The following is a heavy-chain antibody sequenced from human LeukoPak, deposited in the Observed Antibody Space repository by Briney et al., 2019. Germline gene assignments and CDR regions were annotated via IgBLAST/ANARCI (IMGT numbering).Heavy chain of an antibody. V-gene: IGHV4-59*11. CDR3: AHYYDSSFDY. Sequence: PSETLSLTCTVSGGSISSHYWSWIRQPPGKGLEWIGYIYYSGSTNYNPSLKGRVTISVDTSKNQFSLKLSSVTAADTAVYYCAHYYDSSFDYWGQGTLVTVSS. CDR1: GGSISSHY. D-gene: IGHD3-22*01. CDR2: IYYSGST. J-gene: IGHJ4*02.